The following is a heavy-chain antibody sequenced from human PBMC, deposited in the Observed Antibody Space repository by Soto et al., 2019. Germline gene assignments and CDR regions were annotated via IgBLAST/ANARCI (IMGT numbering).Heavy chain of an antibody. Sequence: QVQLVQSGAEVKRPGSSVRVSCMASGYSFTSSYSFSWVRQAPGQGLEWMGWISAYNGNTIYGQKVQGRVTMTTDTSTSTAYMELRSLRSDETAIYYCARARHYYGAHGYYFDYWGQGTLVTVAS. D-gene: IGHD4-17*01. V-gene: IGHV1-18*01. CDR2: ISAYNGNT. CDR3: ARARHYYGAHGYYFDY. J-gene: IGHJ4*02. CDR1: GYSFTSSYS.